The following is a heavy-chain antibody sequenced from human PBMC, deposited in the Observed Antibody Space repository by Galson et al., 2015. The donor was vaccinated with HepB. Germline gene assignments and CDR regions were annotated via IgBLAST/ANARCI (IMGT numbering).Heavy chain of an antibody. Sequence: SLRLSCAASGFTFSSYAMSWVRQAPGKGLEWVSAISGSGGSTYYADSVKGRFTISRDNSKNTLYLQMNSLRAEDTAVYYCAKTREYYYDSSGYPYYWGQGTLVTVSS. V-gene: IGHV3-23*01. CDR2: ISGSGGST. J-gene: IGHJ4*02. CDR3: AKTREYYYDSSGYPYY. CDR1: GFTFSSYA. D-gene: IGHD3-22*01.